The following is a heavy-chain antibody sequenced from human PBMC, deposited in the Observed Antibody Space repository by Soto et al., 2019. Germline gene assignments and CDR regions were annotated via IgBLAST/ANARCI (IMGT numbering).Heavy chain of an antibody. CDR2: IDHSGST. CDR1: GGSFSGYY. D-gene: IGHD6-6*01. V-gene: IGHV4-34*01. J-gene: IGHJ4*01. Sequence: SETLSLTCAVYGGSFSGYYWSWIRQPPGKGLEWIGEIDHSGSTNYNPPLKSRVTISVDTSKNQFSLKLSSVTAADTAVYYCARGGRPLIAARRGRGLFDYWGHGTLVTVSS. CDR3: ARGGRPLIAARRGRGLFDY.